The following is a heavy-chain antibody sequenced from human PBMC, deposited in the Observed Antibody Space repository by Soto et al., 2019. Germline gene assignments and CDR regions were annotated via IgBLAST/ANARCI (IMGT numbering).Heavy chain of an antibody. CDR2: IYYSGST. CDR3: ASGRSGGYFAPPRGMDV. Sequence: QVQLQESGPGLVKPSQTPSLTCTVSGGSISSGGFYWSWIRQLPGKGLEWIGYIYYSGSTYYNPSLKSRVTISVDTSKNQFSLKLSSVSAADTAVYYCASGRSGGYFAPPRGMDVWGQGTTVTVSS. CDR1: GGSISSGGFY. J-gene: IGHJ6*02. D-gene: IGHD3-22*01. V-gene: IGHV4-31*03.